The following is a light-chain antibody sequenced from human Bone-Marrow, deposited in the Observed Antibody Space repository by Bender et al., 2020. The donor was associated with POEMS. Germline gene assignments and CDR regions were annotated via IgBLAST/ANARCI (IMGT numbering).Light chain of an antibody. CDR3: CSYAENNFFV. J-gene: IGLJ3*02. CDR1: SSDLGSYNF. V-gene: IGLV2-23*01. CDR2: EGD. Sequence: QSALTQPAAVSGSPGQSITISCTGTSSDLGSYNFVSWYQQHPGKAPKLVIYEGDKRPSGISSRFSGSKSGNTASLTISGLQTEDEAHYYCCSYAENNFFVFGGGTRLNVL.